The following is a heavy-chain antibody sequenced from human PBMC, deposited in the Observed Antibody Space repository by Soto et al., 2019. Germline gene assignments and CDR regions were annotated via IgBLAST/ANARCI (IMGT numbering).Heavy chain of an antibody. J-gene: IGHJ5*02. Sequence: GESLKISCAASGFTFSNAWMNWVRQAPGKGLEWVGRIKSKTDGGTTDYAAPVKGRFTISRDDSKNTLYLQMNSLKTEDTAVYYCTTVLRFLEWSPSWGQGTLVTVSS. CDR1: GFTFSNAW. CDR2: IKSKTDGGTT. CDR3: TTVLRFLEWSPS. V-gene: IGHV3-15*07. D-gene: IGHD3-3*01.